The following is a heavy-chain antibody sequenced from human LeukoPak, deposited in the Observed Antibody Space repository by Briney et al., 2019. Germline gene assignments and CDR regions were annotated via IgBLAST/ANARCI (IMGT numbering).Heavy chain of an antibody. CDR3: ARVGCSGGSCYIFVIDY. CDR1: GFTFSSYA. V-gene: IGHV3-23*01. J-gene: IGHJ4*02. CDR2: ISGSGGST. Sequence: GGSLRLSCAASGFTFSSYAMSWVRQAPGKGLEWVSAISGSGGSTYYADSVKGRFTISRDTSKNTLYLQMNSLRAEDTAVYYCARVGCSGGSCYIFVIDYWGQGTLVTVSS. D-gene: IGHD2-15*01.